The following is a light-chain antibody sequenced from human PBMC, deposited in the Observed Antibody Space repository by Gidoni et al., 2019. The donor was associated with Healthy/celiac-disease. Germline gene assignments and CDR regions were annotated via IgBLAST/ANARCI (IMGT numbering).Light chain of an antibody. CDR3: QQYGSSPPRYT. CDR2: GAS. Sequence: EIVLTQSPGTLSLSPGERATLSCRASQSVSSSYLAWYQQKPGQAPRLLIYGASSRATGITDSFSGSGSGTDFTLTISRLEPEDFAVYYCQQYGSSPPRYTFGQGTKLEIK. CDR1: QSVSSSY. J-gene: IGKJ2*01. V-gene: IGKV3-20*01.